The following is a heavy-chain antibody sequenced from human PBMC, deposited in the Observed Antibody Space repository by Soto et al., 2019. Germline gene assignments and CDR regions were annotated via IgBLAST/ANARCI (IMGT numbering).Heavy chain of an antibody. Sequence: EVQLLESGGGLVQPGGSLRLSCAASGFTFSSYAMSWVRQVPGKGLEWVSTISGSGGRTYYADSAKGRFTISRDNSKNTLYVEMNSLRAEDTAVYYCAKTAGDCSGGSCYSQGFDIWGQGTVVTVSS. CDR1: GFTFSSYA. CDR2: ISGSGGRT. D-gene: IGHD2-15*01. V-gene: IGHV3-23*01. CDR3: AKTAGDCSGGSCYSQGFDI. J-gene: IGHJ3*02.